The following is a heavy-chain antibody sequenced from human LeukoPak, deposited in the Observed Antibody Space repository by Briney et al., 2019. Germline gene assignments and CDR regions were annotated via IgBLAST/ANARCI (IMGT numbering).Heavy chain of an antibody. J-gene: IGHJ4*02. Sequence: GSLRLSCAASGFTFSSYAMSWVRQAPGKGLEWIGSIYYSGSTYYNPSLKSRVTISVDTSKNQFSLKLSSVTAADTAVYYCARRRRSIVGATRFDYWGQGTLVTVSS. CDR1: GFTFSSYA. CDR2: IYYSGST. CDR3: ARRRRSIVGATRFDY. D-gene: IGHD1-26*01. V-gene: IGHV4-39*01.